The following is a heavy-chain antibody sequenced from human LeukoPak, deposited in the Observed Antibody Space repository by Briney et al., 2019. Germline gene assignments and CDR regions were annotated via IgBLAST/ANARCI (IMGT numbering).Heavy chain of an antibody. J-gene: IGHJ4*02. CDR1: GFTFSSYA. D-gene: IGHD1-26*01. Sequence: GGSLRLSCSASGFTFSSYAMHWVRQAPGKGLEYVSAISSNGGSTYYADSVKGRLTISRDNSKNTLYLQMSSLRAEDTAVYYCVKGGGKQSLLSPFDYWGQGTLVTVSS. CDR2: ISSNGGST. CDR3: VKGGGKQSLLSPFDY. V-gene: IGHV3-64D*09.